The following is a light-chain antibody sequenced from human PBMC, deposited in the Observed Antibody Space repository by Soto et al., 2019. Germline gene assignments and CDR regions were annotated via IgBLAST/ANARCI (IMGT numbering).Light chain of an antibody. Sequence: EIQMTQSPSSLSASVGDRVTITCRASQSISSYLNWYQQKPGKAPKFLIYAASSLQSGVPSRFSGSGSGTDFTLTISSLQPEDFATYYCQQSYNTPRTFGQGTKVDIK. CDR2: AAS. CDR3: QQSYNTPRT. CDR1: QSISSY. V-gene: IGKV1-39*01. J-gene: IGKJ1*01.